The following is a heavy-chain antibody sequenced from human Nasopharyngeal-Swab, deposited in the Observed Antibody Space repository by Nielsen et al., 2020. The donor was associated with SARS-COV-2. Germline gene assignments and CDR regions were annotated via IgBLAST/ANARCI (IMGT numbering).Heavy chain of an antibody. J-gene: IGHJ4*02. CDR1: GYTFTDYY. V-gene: IGHV1-2*02. D-gene: IGHD5-12*01. Sequence: ASVKVSCKTSGYTFTDYYIHWMRQVPGQGLEWVGCINPDSGDTKYAQKFQGRVTVSSDRSRSTAYIELSRLRSDDTAIYYCAREGEYGAYDAPDYWGQGTLVTVSS. CDR3: AREGEYGAYDAPDY. CDR2: INPDSGDT.